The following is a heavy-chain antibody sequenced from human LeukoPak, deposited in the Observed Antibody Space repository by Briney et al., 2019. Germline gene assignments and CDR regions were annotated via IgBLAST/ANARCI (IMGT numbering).Heavy chain of an antibody. CDR3: ASLEYSSSPGDY. V-gene: IGHV1-69*02. CDR2: IIPILGIA. J-gene: IGHJ4*02. CDR1: GGTFSSYT. D-gene: IGHD6-6*01. Sequence: GASVKVSCKASGGTFSSYTISWVRQAPGQGLEWMGGIIPILGIANYAQKFQGRVTITADKSTSTAYMELSSLRSEDTAVYYCASLEYSSSPGDYWGQGTLVTVSS.